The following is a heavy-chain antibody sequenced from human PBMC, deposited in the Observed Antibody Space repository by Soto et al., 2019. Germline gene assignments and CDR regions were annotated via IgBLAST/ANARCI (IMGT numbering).Heavy chain of an antibody. CDR1: GGTFSSYA. Sequence: QVQLVQSGAEVKKPGSSVKVSCKASGGTFSSYAISWVRQAPGQGLEWMGGIIPIFGTANYAQKFQGRVTITADESTSTAYMELSSLRSEETAVYYCARTWDGYYDILTGPSVFDYWGQGTLVTVSS. CDR2: IIPIFGTA. V-gene: IGHV1-69*01. J-gene: IGHJ4*02. CDR3: ARTWDGYYDILTGPSVFDY. D-gene: IGHD3-9*01.